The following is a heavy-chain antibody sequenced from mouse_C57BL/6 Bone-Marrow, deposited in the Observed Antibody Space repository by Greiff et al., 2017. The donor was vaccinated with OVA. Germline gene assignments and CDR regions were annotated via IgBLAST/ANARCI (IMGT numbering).Heavy chain of an antibody. CDR3: AREDYYGSSSWYFDV. J-gene: IGHJ1*03. CDR2: INYDGSST. Sequence: EVQRVESEGGLVQPGSSMKLSCTASGFTFSDYYMAWVRQVPEKGLEWVANINYDGSSTYYLDSLKSRFIISRDNAKNILYLQMSSLKSEDTATYYCAREDYYGSSSWYFDVWGTGTTVTVSS. V-gene: IGHV5-16*01. CDR1: GFTFSDYY. D-gene: IGHD1-1*01.